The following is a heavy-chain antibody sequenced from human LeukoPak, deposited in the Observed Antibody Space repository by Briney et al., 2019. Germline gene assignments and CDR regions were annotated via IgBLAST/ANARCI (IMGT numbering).Heavy chain of an antibody. CDR2: FDPEDGET. CDR3: ATLAGTIFGVVIPPFDY. Sequence: ASVKVSCKVSGYTLTELSMHWVRQAPGKGLEWMGGFDPEDGETIYAQKFQGRVTMTEDTSTDTAYMELSSLRSEDTAVYYCATLAGTIFGVVIPPFDYWGQGTLVTVSS. CDR1: GYTLTELS. D-gene: IGHD3-3*01. J-gene: IGHJ4*02. V-gene: IGHV1-24*01.